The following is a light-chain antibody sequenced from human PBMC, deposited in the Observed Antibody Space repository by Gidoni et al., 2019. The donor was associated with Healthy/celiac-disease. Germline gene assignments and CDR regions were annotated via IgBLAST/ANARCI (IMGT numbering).Light chain of an antibody. V-gene: IGKV4-1*01. Sequence: DIGRSQSPDSMDGSLGERATVNVKSSQSVLCSSNNTNYLAWYQQKPGQPPKLLIYWASTRESGVPDRFSGSGSGTDFTLTISSLQAEDLAVYYCQQYYSSPFTFGPGTKVDIK. CDR3: QQYYSSPFT. CDR1: QSVLCSSNNTNY. CDR2: WAS. J-gene: IGKJ3*01.